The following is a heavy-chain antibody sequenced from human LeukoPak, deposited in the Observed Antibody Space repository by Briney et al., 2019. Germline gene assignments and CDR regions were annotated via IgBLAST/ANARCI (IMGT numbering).Heavy chain of an antibody. CDR1: GGSISSYY. Sequence: SEALSLTCTVSGGSISSYYWSWIRQPPGKGLEWIGYIYYSGSTNYNPSLKSRVTISVDTSKNQFSLKLSSVTAADTAVYYCARDHRSSTSCLEDDAFDIWGQGTMVTVSS. CDR3: ARDHRSSTSCLEDDAFDI. V-gene: IGHV4-59*12. D-gene: IGHD2-2*01. CDR2: IYYSGST. J-gene: IGHJ3*02.